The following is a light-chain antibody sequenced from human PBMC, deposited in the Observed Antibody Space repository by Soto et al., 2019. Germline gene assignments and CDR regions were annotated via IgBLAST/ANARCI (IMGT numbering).Light chain of an antibody. Sequence: DIQLTQSPSSLSASVGDRVTITCRASQAISSYLAWYQQKPGKVPELLIYATSTLQSGAPSRFSGSGSGTDFTLTISSLQAEDVATYYCQKYNHAPTFGQGTRLEIK. V-gene: IGKV1-27*01. J-gene: IGKJ5*01. CDR1: QAISSY. CDR2: ATS. CDR3: QKYNHAPT.